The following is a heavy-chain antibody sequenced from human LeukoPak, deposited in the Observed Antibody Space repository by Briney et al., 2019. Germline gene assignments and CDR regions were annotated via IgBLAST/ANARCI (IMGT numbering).Heavy chain of an antibody. J-gene: IGHJ3*02. CDR1: GFTFDDYG. CDR3: ARCDSSGYYLLGAFDI. D-gene: IGHD3-22*01. CDR2: INWNGGST. Sequence: GGSLRLSCAASGFTFDDYGMSWVRQAPGKGLEWVSGINWNGGSTGYADSVKGRFTISRDNAKNSLYLQMNSLRAEDTALYHCARCDSSGYYLLGAFDIWGQGTMVTVSS. V-gene: IGHV3-20*01.